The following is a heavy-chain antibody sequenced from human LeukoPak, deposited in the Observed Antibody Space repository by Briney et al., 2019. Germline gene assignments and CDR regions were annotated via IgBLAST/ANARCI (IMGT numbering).Heavy chain of an antibody. J-gene: IGHJ4*02. Sequence: GASVKVSCKASGYTSTSYYMHWVRQAPGQGLEWMGIINPSGGSTSYAQKFQGRVTMTGDMSTSTVYMELSSLRSEDTAVYYCARMAYCGGDCYFFDYWGQGTLVTVSS. V-gene: IGHV1-46*01. CDR1: GYTSTSYY. D-gene: IGHD2-21*02. CDR2: INPSGGST. CDR3: ARMAYCGGDCYFFDY.